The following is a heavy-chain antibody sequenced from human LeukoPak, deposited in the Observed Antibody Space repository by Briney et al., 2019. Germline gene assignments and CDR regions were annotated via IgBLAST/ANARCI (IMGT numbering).Heavy chain of an antibody. Sequence: ASVKVSCTASGYTFTSYGITWVRQSPGQGPEWMGWISPYNGNTNYAQKLQGRVTMTTDTSATTASMPLRSLRSPHTALYYFARGGSGWNSDYWGQGTLGSVSS. D-gene: IGHD6-19*01. CDR1: GYTFTSYG. J-gene: IGHJ4*02. CDR2: ISPYNGNT. CDR3: ARGGSGWNSDY. V-gene: IGHV1-18*01.